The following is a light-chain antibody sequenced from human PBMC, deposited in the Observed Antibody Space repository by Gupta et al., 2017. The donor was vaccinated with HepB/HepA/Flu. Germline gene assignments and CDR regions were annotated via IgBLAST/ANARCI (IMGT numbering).Light chain of an antibody. J-gene: IGLJ1*01. CDR1: TSNIGSNN. V-gene: IGLV1-44*01. CDR2: SND. Sequence: QSVVTQPPSVSGTPGQRVTIPCSGSTSNIGSNNVNWYQQFPGAAPRLLIASNDQRPSGVPDRFSAAKSGTSASLVISGLQSEDEADYYCAAWDDALPGSYVFGSGTTVSVL. CDR3: AAWDDALPGSYV.